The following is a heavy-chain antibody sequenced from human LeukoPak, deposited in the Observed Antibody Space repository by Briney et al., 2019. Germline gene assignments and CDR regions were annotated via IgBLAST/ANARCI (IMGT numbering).Heavy chain of an antibody. CDR1: GFTFSSYG. D-gene: IGHD1-26*01. Sequence: PGGSLRLSCAASGFTFSSYGMHWVRQAPGKGLEWVAVMSYDGSNKYYADSVKGRFTISRDNSKNTLYLQMNSLRAEDTAVYYCAKDRGYSGSHYYYYGMDVWGQGTTVTVSS. J-gene: IGHJ6*02. CDR2: MSYDGSNK. CDR3: AKDRGYSGSHYYYYGMDV. V-gene: IGHV3-30*18.